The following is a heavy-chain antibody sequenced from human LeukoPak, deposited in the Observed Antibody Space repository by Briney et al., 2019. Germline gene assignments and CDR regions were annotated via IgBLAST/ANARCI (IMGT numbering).Heavy chain of an antibody. J-gene: IGHJ4*02. Sequence: PSETLSLTCAVYGGSFSGYYWSWIRQPPGKGLEWIGEINHSGSTNYNPSLKSRVTISVDTSKDQFSLKLSSVTAADTAVYYCARSNYYDSSGFDYWGQGTLVTASS. CDR1: GGSFSGYY. V-gene: IGHV4-34*01. D-gene: IGHD3-22*01. CDR3: ARSNYYDSSGFDY. CDR2: INHSGST.